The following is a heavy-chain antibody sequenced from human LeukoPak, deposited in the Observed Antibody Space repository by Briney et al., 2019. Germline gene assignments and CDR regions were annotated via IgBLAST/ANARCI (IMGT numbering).Heavy chain of an antibody. CDR3: AKGGCGGDCGGSSTRNFYYYYYMDV. CDR2: ISGSSSYI. D-gene: IGHD2-21*02. V-gene: IGHV3-21*04. Sequence: PGGSLRLSCAASGFTFSSYNMTWVRQAPGKGLEWVSSISGSSSYIYYADSVKGRFTISRDNSKNTLYLQMNSLRAEDTAVYYCAKGGCGGDCGGSSTRNFYYYYYMDVWGKGTTVTVSS. CDR1: GFTFSSYN. J-gene: IGHJ6*03.